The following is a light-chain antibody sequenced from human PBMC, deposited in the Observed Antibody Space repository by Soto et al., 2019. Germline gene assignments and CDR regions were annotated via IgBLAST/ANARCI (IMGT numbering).Light chain of an antibody. CDR1: QSVSSSY. CDR3: QQYGSSLYT. J-gene: IGKJ2*01. V-gene: IGKV3-20*01. Sequence: EIVLTQSPGTLSLSPGERATLSCRASQSVSSSYLAWYQQKPGQAPRLLIYGASSRATGIPDRFSGSGSGTDFTLTISSLEPEEFAVYYCQQYGSSLYTFGQGTKQEIK. CDR2: GAS.